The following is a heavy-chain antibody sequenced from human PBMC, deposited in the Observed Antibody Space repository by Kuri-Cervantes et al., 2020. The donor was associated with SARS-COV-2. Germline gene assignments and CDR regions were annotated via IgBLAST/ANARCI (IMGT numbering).Heavy chain of an antibody. CDR1: GGTFSSYA. D-gene: IGHD3-3*01. Sequence: SVKVSCKASGGTFSSYAISWVRQAPGQGLEWMGGIIPIFGTANYAQKFQGRVTITADESTSTAYVELSSLRSEDTAVYYCAREWVLRFLEWSHNSPYYYYYMDVWGKGTTVTVSS. CDR3: AREWVLRFLEWSHNSPYYYYYMDV. V-gene: IGHV1-69*13. CDR2: IIPIFGTA. J-gene: IGHJ6*03.